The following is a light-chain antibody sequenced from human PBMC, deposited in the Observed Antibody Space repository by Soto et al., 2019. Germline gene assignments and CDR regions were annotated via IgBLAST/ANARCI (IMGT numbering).Light chain of an antibody. J-gene: IGLJ3*02. CDR3: QSYDRSLSAWV. V-gene: IGLV1-40*01. CDR2: GNS. Sequence: QSVLTQPPSVSGAPGQRVTISCTESSSNIGAGYDVHWYQQLPGTAPKLLIYGNSNRPSGVPDRFSGSKSGTSASLAITGLQAEDEADYYCQSYDRSLSAWVFGGGTKVTVL. CDR1: SSNIGAGYD.